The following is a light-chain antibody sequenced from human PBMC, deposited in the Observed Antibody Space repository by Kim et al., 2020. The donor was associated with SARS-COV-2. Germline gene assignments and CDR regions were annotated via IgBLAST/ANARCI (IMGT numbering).Light chain of an antibody. CDR2: KNN. V-gene: IGLV1-47*01. CDR3: AAWDDSLSGVL. J-gene: IGLJ2*01. Sequence: GHTVTISCSGSSSNIGSHSVFWYQQLPGMAPKLLIYKNNQRPSGVPDRFSGSKSGTSASLAISGLRSEDEADYYCAAWDDSLSGVLFGGGTQLTVL. CDR1: SSNIGSHS.